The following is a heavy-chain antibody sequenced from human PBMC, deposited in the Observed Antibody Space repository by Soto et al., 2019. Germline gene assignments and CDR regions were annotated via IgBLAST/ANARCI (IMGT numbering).Heavy chain of an antibody. CDR2: TYYRSKWYN. V-gene: IGHV6-1*01. CDR1: GDSVSSNSAA. Sequence: SQTLSLTCAISGDSVSSNSAAWNWIRQSPSRGLEWLGRTYYRSKWYNDYAVSAKSRITINPVTSKNQFSLQLNSVTPEDTAVYYCARASGIAAAGAFDIWGQGTMVTVSS. CDR3: ARASGIAAAGAFDI. D-gene: IGHD6-13*01. J-gene: IGHJ3*02.